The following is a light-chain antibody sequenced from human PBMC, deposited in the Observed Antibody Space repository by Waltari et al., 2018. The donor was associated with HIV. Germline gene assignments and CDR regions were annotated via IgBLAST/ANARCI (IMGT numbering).Light chain of an antibody. J-gene: IGLJ2*01. V-gene: IGLV2-23*02. Sequence: QSALTQPASVSGSPGQSITISCTGTSSDVGSYYLVSWYQQHPGKAPKLMIYEVSKRPSGVSNRFSGSKSGNTASLTCSGLHAEDEADYYCCSYAGSSTFVVFGGGTKLTVL. CDR3: CSYAGSSTFVV. CDR2: EVS. CDR1: SSDVGSYYL.